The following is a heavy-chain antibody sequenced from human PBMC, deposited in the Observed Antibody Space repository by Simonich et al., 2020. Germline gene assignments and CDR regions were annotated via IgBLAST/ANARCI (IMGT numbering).Heavy chain of an antibody. CDR1: GYTFTACY. V-gene: IGHV1-2*02. J-gene: IGHJ6*03. CDR3: ARDRAARYYYYYYMDV. Sequence: QVQLVQSGAEVKKPGASVKVSCKASGYTFTACYMHWVRQAPGQGLGWRGWHNPTRSGTNYEQKYQGRVTMTRETSISTAYMELSRLRSDDTAVYYCARDRAARYYYYYYMDVWGKGTTVTVSS. CDR2: HNPTRSGT. D-gene: IGHD6-6*01.